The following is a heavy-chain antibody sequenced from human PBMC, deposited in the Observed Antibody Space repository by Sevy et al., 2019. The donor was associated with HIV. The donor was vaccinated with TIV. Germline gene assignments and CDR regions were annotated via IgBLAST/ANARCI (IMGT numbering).Heavy chain of an antibody. Sequence: GGSLRLSCAASGFTFSSHGMHWVRQAPGKGLEWVAIISYDGSKKYYTDSVKGRFTISRDNSKNTVYLQMNSLRAEDTAVYSCAKLRSAFGPLDDWGQGTLVTVSS. CDR3: AKLRSAFGPLDD. CDR2: ISYDGSKK. CDR1: GFTFSSHG. J-gene: IGHJ4*02. V-gene: IGHV3-30*18. D-gene: IGHD3-16*01.